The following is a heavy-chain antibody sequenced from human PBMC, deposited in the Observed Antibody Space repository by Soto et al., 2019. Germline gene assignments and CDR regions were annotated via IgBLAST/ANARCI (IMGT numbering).Heavy chain of an antibody. Sequence: GGSLRLSCAASGFTFSSYEMNWVRQAPGKGLEWVSYISSSGSTIYYADSVKGRFTISRDNAKNSLYLQMNSLRAEDTAVYYCASTGGGWELHYYYYGMDVWGQGTTVTVSS. CDR2: ISSSGSTI. V-gene: IGHV3-48*03. J-gene: IGHJ6*02. CDR3: ASTGGGWELHYYYYGMDV. D-gene: IGHD1-7*01. CDR1: GFTFSSYE.